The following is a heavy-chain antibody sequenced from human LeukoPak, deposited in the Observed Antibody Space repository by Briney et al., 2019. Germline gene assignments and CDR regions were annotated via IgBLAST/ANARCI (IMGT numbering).Heavy chain of an antibody. Sequence: SSETLSLTCAVYGGSFSGYYWSWIRQPPGKGLEWIGEINHSGSTNYNPSLKSRVTISVDTSKNQFSLKQSSVTAADTAVYYCARARRGTVDPWGQGTLVTVSS. CDR3: ARARRGTVDP. CDR1: GGSFSGYY. J-gene: IGHJ5*02. V-gene: IGHV4-34*01. CDR2: INHSGST.